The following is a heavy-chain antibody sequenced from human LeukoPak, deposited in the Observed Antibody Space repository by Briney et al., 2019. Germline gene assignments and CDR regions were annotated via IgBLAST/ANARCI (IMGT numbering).Heavy chain of an antibody. D-gene: IGHD6-19*01. CDR2: ISYDGGNK. Sequence: GGSLRLSCSASGFTFGSFPMSWVRLAPGKGLEWVAVISYDGGNKYYAESVKGRFTISRDNSKNTLYLQMNSLRAEDTAVYYCAKVPRQNGWFPLSDYWGQGALVTVSS. V-gene: IGHV3-30*18. J-gene: IGHJ4*02. CDR3: AKVPRQNGWFPLSDY. CDR1: GFTFGSFP.